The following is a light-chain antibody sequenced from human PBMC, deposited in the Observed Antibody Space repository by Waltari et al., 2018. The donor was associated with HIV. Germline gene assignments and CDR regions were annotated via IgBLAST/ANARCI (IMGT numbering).Light chain of an antibody. V-gene: IGLV7-46*01. Sequence: QAVVTQEPSLTVSPGGTVTLTCGSSPGAVTSGHYPYWFQQKPGQAPRTLIYDTSNKHSWTPARFSGSLRGGKAALTLSGAQPEDEAEYYCLLSYSGARPVVFGGGTKLTVL. CDR2: DTS. CDR3: LLSYSGARPVV. CDR1: PGAVTSGHY. J-gene: IGLJ2*01.